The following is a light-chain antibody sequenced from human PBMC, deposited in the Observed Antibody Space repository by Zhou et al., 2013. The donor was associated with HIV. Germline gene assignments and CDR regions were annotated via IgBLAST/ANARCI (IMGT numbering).Light chain of an antibody. Sequence: EIVLTQSPATLSLSPGERATLSCRASQSISTYLAWFQHKPGRAPRLLIYDASNRATGIPARFSGSGSGTDFTLTISNLEPEDSAVYYCQQRTSWPLTFGGGPRWKSN. CDR2: DAS. J-gene: IGKJ4*01. V-gene: IGKV3-11*01. CDR3: QQRTSWPLT. CDR1: QSISTY.